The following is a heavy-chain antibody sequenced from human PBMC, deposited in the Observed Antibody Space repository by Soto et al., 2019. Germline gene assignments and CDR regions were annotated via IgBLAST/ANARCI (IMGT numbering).Heavy chain of an antibody. V-gene: IGHV1-18*01. J-gene: IGHJ6*02. D-gene: IGHD5-12*01. CDR2: ISAYNGKT. CDR1: GYTFTSYG. Sequence: QVQLVQSGGEVKKPGASVKLSCTASGYTFTSYGISWVRQAPGQGLEWMGWISAYNGKTNYAQNVQGRVTMTTDTSTRTAYKDLRSLRSDDTAVYYCARGGAVNYYHGMDVWGQGTTVTVSS. CDR3: ARGGAVNYYHGMDV.